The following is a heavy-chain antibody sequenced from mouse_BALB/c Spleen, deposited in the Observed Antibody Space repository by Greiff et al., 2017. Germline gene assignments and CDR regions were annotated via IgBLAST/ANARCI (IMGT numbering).Heavy chain of an antibody. V-gene: IGHV1-14*01. CDR3: ARGYGNYFDY. J-gene: IGHJ2*01. Sequence: VQLQQSGPELVKPGASVKMSCKASGYTFTSYVMHWVKQKPGQGLEWIGYINPYNDGTSYNQKFKGKATLTVDKSSSTAYMHLNSLTSEDSAVYCCARGYGNYFDYWGQGTTLTVSS. D-gene: IGHD2-10*02. CDR2: INPYNDGT. CDR1: GYTFTSYV.